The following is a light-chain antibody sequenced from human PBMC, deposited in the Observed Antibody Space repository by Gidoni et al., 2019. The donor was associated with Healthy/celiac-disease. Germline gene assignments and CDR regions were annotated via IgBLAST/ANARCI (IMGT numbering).Light chain of an antibody. CDR1: QSVSSSY. V-gene: IGKV3-20*01. J-gene: IGKJ1*01. CDR3: QQYGSSHWT. Sequence: EIVLTQSPGTLSLSPGERATLSCRASQSVSSSYLAWYQQKPGQAPRLRIYGASSRATGIPDRFSGSGSGTDFTLTISRLEPEDFAVYYCQQYGSSHWTFGQGTKVEIK. CDR2: GAS.